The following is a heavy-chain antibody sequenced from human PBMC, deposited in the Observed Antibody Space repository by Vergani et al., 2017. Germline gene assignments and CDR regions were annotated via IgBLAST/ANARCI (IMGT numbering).Heavy chain of an antibody. CDR3: ARPSVEDCGGDCPTDGAFDI. CDR1: GYSFTSYW. J-gene: IGHJ3*02. Sequence: EVQLVQSGAEVKKPGESLRISCKGSGYSFTSYWISWVRQMPGKGLEWMGRIDPSDSYTNYSPSFQGHVTISADKSISTAYLQWSSLKASDTAMYYCARPSVEDCGGDCPTDGAFDIWGQGTMVTVSS. V-gene: IGHV5-10-1*03. CDR2: IDPSDSYT. D-gene: IGHD2-21*01.